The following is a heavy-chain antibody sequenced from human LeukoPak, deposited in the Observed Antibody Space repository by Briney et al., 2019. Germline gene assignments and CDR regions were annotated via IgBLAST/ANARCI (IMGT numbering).Heavy chain of an antibody. D-gene: IGHD6-13*01. V-gene: IGHV3-7*03. J-gene: IGHJ4*02. CDR1: GFTFSSYG. CDR3: ATPPEGYSSRIYYFDY. Sequence: GGSLRLSCAASGFTFSSYGMHWVRQAPGKGLEWVAYIKQDGSEKYYVDSVKGRFTISRDNAKNSLYLQMNSLRAEDTAVYYCATPPEGYSSRIYYFDYWGQGTLVTVSS. CDR2: IKQDGSEK.